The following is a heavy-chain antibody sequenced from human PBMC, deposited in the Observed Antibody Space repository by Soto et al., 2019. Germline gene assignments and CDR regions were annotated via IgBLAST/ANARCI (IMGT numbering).Heavy chain of an antibody. CDR1: GYTFTSYY. D-gene: IGHD4-4*01. J-gene: IGHJ6*02. CDR2: INPSGGST. CDR3: ANTQPTVTTRAYYYYGMDV. Sequence: GASVKVSCKASGYTFTSYYMHWVRQAPGQGLEWMGIINPSGGSTSYAQKFQGRVTMTRDTSTSTVYMELSSLRSEDTAVYYCANTQPTVTTRAYYYYGMDVWGQGTTVTVSS. V-gene: IGHV1-46*01.